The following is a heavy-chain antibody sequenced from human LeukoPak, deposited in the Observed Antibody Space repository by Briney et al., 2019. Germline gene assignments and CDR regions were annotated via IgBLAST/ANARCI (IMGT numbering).Heavy chain of an antibody. Sequence: GGSLRLSCAASGFTFSNYWMHWVRQAPGKGLVWVSRINGDGSSTTYADSVKGRFTISRDNAKNTLYLQMNSLRAEDTAVNYCARDRVRQWLGFSDGMDVWGQGTTVTVSS. CDR1: GFTFSNYW. V-gene: IGHV3-74*01. D-gene: IGHD6-19*01. CDR2: INGDGSST. J-gene: IGHJ6*02. CDR3: ARDRVRQWLGFSDGMDV.